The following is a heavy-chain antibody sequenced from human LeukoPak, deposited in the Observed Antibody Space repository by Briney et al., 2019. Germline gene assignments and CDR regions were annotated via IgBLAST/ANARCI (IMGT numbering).Heavy chain of an antibody. D-gene: IGHD5-24*01. Sequence: GASVKVSCKASGYTFTRDGISWVRQAPGQGLEWMGWISAYNGNTNYAQKLQGRVTMTTDTSMSTAYMELRSLRSDDTAVYYCAIDPGDGYNYDYWGQGTLVTVSS. J-gene: IGHJ4*02. CDR2: ISAYNGNT. V-gene: IGHV1-18*01. CDR1: GYTFTRDG. CDR3: AIDPGDGYNYDY.